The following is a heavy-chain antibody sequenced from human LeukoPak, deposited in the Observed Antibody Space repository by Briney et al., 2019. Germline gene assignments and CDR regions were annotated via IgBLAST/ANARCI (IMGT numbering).Heavy chain of an antibody. V-gene: IGHV1-18*01. CDR3: ARDDSYLDPGFFQH. Sequence: GASVKVSCKASGYTFTSYGISWVRQAPGQGLEWMGWISAYNGNTNYAQKLQGRVTVTTDTSTSTAYMELRSLRSDDTAVYYCARDDSYLDPGFFQHWGQGTLVTVSS. CDR1: GYTFTSYG. CDR2: ISAYNGNT. J-gene: IGHJ1*01. D-gene: IGHD5-18*01.